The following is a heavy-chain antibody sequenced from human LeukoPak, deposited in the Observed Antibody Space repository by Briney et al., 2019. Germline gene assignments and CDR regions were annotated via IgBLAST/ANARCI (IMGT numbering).Heavy chain of an antibody. D-gene: IGHD2-15*01. CDR1: GFTFSSYA. CDR3: ARVRGYCSGGSCYPYYFDY. Sequence: GGSLRLSCAASGFTFSSYAMSWVRQAPGKGLEWVSAISGSGGSTYYADSVKGRFTISRDNSKNTLYLQMNSLRAEDTAVYYCARVRGYCSGGSCYPYYFDYWGQGTLVTVSS. J-gene: IGHJ4*02. CDR2: ISGSGGST. V-gene: IGHV3-23*01.